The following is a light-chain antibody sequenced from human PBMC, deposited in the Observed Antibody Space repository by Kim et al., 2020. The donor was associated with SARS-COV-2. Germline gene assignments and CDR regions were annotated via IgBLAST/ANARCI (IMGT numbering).Light chain of an antibody. Sequence: VKLPCTLGRGNSSNTSAWQHQQPGKAPRYLMKLEGSGLYKKGSGVPDRSSGSSSGADRYRTISNLQSDDEADYYCEAWGSNSWVFGGGTQLTVL. CDR3: EAWGSNSWV. J-gene: IGLJ3*02. V-gene: IGLV4-60*03. CDR2: LEGSGLY. CDR1: RGNSSNT.